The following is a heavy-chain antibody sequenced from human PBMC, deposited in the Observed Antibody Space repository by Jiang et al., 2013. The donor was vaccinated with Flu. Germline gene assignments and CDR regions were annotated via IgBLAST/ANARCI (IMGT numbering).Heavy chain of an antibody. V-gene: IGHV4-34*01. D-gene: IGHD6-13*01. CDR2: NHSGST. J-gene: IGHJ3*02. Sequence: NHSGSTNYNPSLKSRVTISVDTSKNQFSLKLSSVTAADTAVYYCARGPYHLFIEYSSSWRAFDIWGQGTMVTVSS. CDR3: ARGPYHLFIEYSSSWRAFDI.